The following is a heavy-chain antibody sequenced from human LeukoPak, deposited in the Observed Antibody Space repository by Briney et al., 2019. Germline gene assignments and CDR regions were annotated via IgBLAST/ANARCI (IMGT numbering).Heavy chain of an antibody. CDR2: ISHSGTP. CDR3: VRDRGGVASDY. D-gene: IGHD2-8*02. Sequence: PSETLSLTCTVSGGSITTSGYFWGWIRQHPGKGLEWIGTISHSGTPYYSPSLKSRVTFSLDTSKNQFSLKLTSVTAADTAVYYCVRDRGGVASDYWGQGTLVTVSS. V-gene: IGHV4-39*07. J-gene: IGHJ4*02. CDR1: GGSITTSGYF.